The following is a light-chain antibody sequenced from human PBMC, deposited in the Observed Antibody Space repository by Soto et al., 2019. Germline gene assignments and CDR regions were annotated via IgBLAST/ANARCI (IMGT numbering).Light chain of an antibody. V-gene: IGKV3-11*01. CDR3: QQHTNWPLT. J-gene: IGKJ4*01. CDR1: QSVSSF. Sequence: ETVLTQSPATLSLSPGEGATLSGRASQSVSSFLAWYQQKPGQAPRLLIYDASNRATGIPARFSGSGSGTDFTLTISSLEPEDFAVYYCQQHTNWPLTFGGGTKVDIK. CDR2: DAS.